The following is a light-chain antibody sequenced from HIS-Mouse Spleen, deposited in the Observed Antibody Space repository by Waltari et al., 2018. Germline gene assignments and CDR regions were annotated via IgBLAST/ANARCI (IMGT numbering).Light chain of an antibody. CDR3: QRYNSYSPWT. V-gene: IGKV1-5*03. CDR1: QRISSW. CDR2: KAS. Sequence: DIQMTQSPSTLSASVGDRVTITCRASQRISSWLAWYQQKPGKAPKLLIYKASSLESGVPSRFSGSGSGTEFTLTISSLQPDDFATYYCQRYNSYSPWTFGQGTKVEIK. J-gene: IGKJ1*01.